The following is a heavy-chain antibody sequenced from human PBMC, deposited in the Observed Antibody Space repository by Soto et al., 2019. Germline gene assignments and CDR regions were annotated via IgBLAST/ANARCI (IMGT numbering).Heavy chain of an antibody. V-gene: IGHV1-8*01. CDR1: GYTFTSYD. CDR2: MNPNSGNT. J-gene: IGHJ3*02. CDR3: VRVLRYFDWSNDAFDI. Sequence: GASVKVSCKASGYTFTSYDINWVRQATGQGLEWMGWMNPNSGNTGYAQKFQGRVTMTRNTSISTAYMELSSLRSEDTAVYYCVRVLRYFDWSNDAFDIWGEGTMVTVSS. D-gene: IGHD3-9*01.